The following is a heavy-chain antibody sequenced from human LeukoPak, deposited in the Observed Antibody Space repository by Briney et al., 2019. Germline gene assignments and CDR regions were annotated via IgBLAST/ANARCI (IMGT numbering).Heavy chain of an antibody. J-gene: IGHJ5*02. CDR1: GYTFNDYY. CDR2: INPNSGGT. CDR3: AIIRGYSSSA. Sequence: ASVKVSCKASGYTFNDYYIHWVRQAPGQGLEWMGWINPNSGGTNYAQKFQGRVTMTRDTSISTAYMELSRLRSDDTAVYYCAIIRGYSSSAWGQGTLVTVSS. D-gene: IGHD6-6*01. V-gene: IGHV1-2*02.